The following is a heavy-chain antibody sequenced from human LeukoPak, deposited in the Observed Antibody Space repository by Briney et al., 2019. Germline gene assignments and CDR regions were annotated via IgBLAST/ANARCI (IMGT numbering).Heavy chain of an antibody. CDR2: ISSSISYI. CDR1: GFTFSSYS. J-gene: IGHJ4*02. Sequence: PGGSLRLTCAASGFTFSSYSMNWVRQAPGRGLEWVSSISSSISYIYYADSVKGRFTISRDNAKNSLYLQMNSLRAEDTAVYYCARDLNWGTYFDYWGQGTLVTVSS. V-gene: IGHV3-21*01. D-gene: IGHD7-27*01. CDR3: ARDLNWGTYFDY.